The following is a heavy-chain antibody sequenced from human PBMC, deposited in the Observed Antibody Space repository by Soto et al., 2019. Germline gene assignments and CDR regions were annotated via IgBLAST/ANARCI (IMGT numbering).Heavy chain of an antibody. CDR1: GFTFSSYG. V-gene: IGHV3-33*01. J-gene: IGHJ4*02. Sequence: QVQLVESGGGVVQPGRSLRLSCAASGFTFSSYGMHWVRQAPGKGLEWVADIWYDGSNKYYADSVKGRFTISRDNSKNTRHLQMNSLRAEDTAVYYCEREPYDCCSGRELCFVYWGQGTLVTVST. D-gene: IGHD3-3*01. CDR2: IWYDGSNK. CDR3: EREPYDCCSGRELCFVY.